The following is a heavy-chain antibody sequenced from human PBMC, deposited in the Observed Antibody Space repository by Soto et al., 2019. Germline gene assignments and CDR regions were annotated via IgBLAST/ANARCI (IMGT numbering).Heavy chain of an antibody. D-gene: IGHD2-15*01. CDR1: GVSISSGGYY. V-gene: IGHV4-31*01. Sequence: QVQLQESGPGLVKPSQTLSLTCTVSGVSISSGGYYWSWIRQHPGKGLEWIGYIYYSGSTYYNPSLKSPVTISVDTSKNQFSLKLSAVAAADTAVYYCARGSCIGCSCYSVNFDYWGQGSLVTVSS. CDR2: IYYSGST. CDR3: ARGSCIGCSCYSVNFDY. J-gene: IGHJ4*02.